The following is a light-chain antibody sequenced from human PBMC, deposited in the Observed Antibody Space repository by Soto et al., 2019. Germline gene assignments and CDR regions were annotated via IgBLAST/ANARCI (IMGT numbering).Light chain of an antibody. Sequence: MVFTQSPASVSFARGRRATLSCRASQSVIVYLAWFQQKPGQPPRLLIYDASKRATGIPPRFSGSGSTTDFTLTISSLEPEDCAVYYCHQRSNGPPWTFGQGTKVDIK. CDR3: HQRSNGPPWT. CDR1: QSVIVY. J-gene: IGKJ1*01. CDR2: DAS. V-gene: IGKV3-11*01.